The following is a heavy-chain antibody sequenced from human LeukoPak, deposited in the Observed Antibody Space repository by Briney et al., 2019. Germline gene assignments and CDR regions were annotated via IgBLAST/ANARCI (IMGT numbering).Heavy chain of an antibody. D-gene: IGHD3-22*01. Sequence: PGGSLRLSCAASGFTFDDYALHWVRQGPGKGLEWVSGISWNSGMIGYADSVKGRFTISRDNAKNTLYLQMNSLRAEDTAVYYCARGLYYYDSSGYYGYWGQGTLVTVSS. CDR3: ARGLYYYDSSGYYGY. CDR1: GFTFDDYA. V-gene: IGHV3-9*01. CDR2: ISWNSGMI. J-gene: IGHJ4*02.